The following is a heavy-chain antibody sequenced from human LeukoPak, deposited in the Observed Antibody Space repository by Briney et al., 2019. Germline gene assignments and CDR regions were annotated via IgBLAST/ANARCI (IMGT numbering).Heavy chain of an antibody. V-gene: IGHV3-23*01. Sequence: PGRSLRLSCAASGFTFSSYAMSWVRQAPGRGLEWVSAISGSGGSTYYADSVKGRFTISRDNSKNTLYLQMNSLRAEDTAVYYCAKVPPPVGDAFDIWGQGTMVTVSS. CDR3: AKVPPPVGDAFDI. CDR2: ISGSGGST. J-gene: IGHJ3*02. CDR1: GFTFSSYA.